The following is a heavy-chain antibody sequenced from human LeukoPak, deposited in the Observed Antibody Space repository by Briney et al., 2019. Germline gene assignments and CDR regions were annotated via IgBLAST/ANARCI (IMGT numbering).Heavy chain of an antibody. J-gene: IGHJ4*02. D-gene: IGHD2-15*01. CDR1: GFTFSSYS. Sequence: TGGSLGLSCAASGFTFSSYSMNWVRQAPGKGLEWVSSISSSSSYIYYADSVKGRFTISRDNAKNSLYLQMNSLRAEDTAVYYCARDLGDCSGGSCYYYFDYWGQGTLVTVSS. V-gene: IGHV3-21*01. CDR3: ARDLGDCSGGSCYYYFDY. CDR2: ISSSSSYI.